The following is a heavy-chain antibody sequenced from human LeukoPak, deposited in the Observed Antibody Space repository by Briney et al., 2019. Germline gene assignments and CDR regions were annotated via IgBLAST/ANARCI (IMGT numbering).Heavy chain of an antibody. J-gene: IGHJ4*02. V-gene: IGHV4-34*01. CDR1: GGSFSGYY. CDR2: INHSGST. CDR3: ARGGPNYYDSSGYYWRPYRQYYFDY. Sequence: SETLSLTCAVYGGSFSGYYWSWIRQPPGKGLEWIGEINHSGSTNCNPSLKSRVTISVDTSKNQFSLKLSSVTAADTAVYYCARGGPNYYDSSGYYWRPYRQYYFDYWGQGTLVTVSS. D-gene: IGHD3-22*01.